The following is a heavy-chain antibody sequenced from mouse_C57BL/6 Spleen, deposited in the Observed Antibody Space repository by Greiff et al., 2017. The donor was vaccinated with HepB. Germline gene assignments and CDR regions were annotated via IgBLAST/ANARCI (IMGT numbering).Heavy chain of an antibody. CDR1: GYSFTGYY. J-gene: IGHJ3*01. CDR3: ARFYDYAPWFAY. D-gene: IGHD2-4*01. Sequence: EVQLQQSGPELVKPGASVKISCKASGYSFTGYYMNWVKQSPEKSLEWIGEINPSTGGTTYNQKFKAKATLTVDKSSSTAYMQLKSLTSEDSAVYYCARFYDYAPWFAYWGQGTLVTVSA. CDR2: INPSTGGT. V-gene: IGHV1-42*01.